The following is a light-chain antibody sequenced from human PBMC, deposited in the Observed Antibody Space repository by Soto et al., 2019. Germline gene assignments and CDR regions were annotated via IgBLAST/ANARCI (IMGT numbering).Light chain of an antibody. CDR3: QQYNNWPSWT. Sequence: EIVMTQSPATLSVSPGERATLSCRASQSVSRNLAWYQQKPGQAPRLLIYGASTRATGIPARFSDSGSGTEVTLTISSLQSEDFAVYYCQQYNNWPSWTFGQGTKVEI. V-gene: IGKV3-15*01. J-gene: IGKJ1*01. CDR1: QSVSRN. CDR2: GAS.